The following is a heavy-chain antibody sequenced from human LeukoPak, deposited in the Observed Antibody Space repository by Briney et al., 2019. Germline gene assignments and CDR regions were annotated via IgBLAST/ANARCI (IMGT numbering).Heavy chain of an antibody. CDR1: GYTFSDYY. CDR3: AIDPGIAAAGDPTDYYYYMDV. CDR2: INPNSGGT. D-gene: IGHD6-13*01. J-gene: IGHJ6*03. Sequence: ASVKVSCKTSGYTFSDYYIHWIRQAPGQGLEWMGWINPNSGGTNYAQKFQGRVTMTRDTSISTAYMELSRLRSDDTAVYYCAIDPGIAAAGDPTDYYYYMDVWGKGTTVTVSS. V-gene: IGHV1-2*02.